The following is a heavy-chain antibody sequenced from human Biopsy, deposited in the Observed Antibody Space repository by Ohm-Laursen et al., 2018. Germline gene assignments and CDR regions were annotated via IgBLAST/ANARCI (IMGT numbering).Heavy chain of an antibody. CDR3: ARGRRLQAAISSYYYAMDV. J-gene: IGHJ6*02. V-gene: IGHV1-69*06. D-gene: IGHD2-2*01. CDR1: GGTFSSYA. Sequence: GASVKVSCKPSGGTFSSYAISWVRQAPGQGLEWMGGIIPFFGTPNYAQMFQGRVTITADTSTSTAYMELSSLRSDDTAVYYCARGRRLQAAISSYYYAMDVWGQGTTVTVSS. CDR2: IIPFFGTP.